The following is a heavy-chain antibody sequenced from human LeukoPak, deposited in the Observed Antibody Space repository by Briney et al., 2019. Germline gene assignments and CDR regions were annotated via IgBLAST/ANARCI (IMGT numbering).Heavy chain of an antibody. CDR2: ISGSGGST. V-gene: IGHV3-23*01. D-gene: IGHD3-10*01. CDR3: AKAPDRLYYYGAFDY. J-gene: IGHJ4*02. Sequence: GGSLRLSCAASGFTFSSYAMSWVRQAPGKGLEWVSAISGSGGSTYYADSVKGRFTIPRDNSKNTLYLQMNSLRAEDTAVYYCAKAPDRLYYYGAFDYWGQGTLGTVSS. CDR1: GFTFSSYA.